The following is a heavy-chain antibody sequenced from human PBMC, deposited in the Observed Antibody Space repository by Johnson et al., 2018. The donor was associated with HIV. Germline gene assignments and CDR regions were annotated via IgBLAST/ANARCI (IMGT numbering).Heavy chain of an antibody. J-gene: IGHJ3*01. D-gene: IGHD2-21*02. CDR2: INWNGGST. CDR3: AREPMDCGGDCWGVFDL. V-gene: IGHV3-20*04. Sequence: VQLVESGGGVVRPGGSLRLSCAASGFTFDDYGMSWVRQGPGKGLEWVSGINWNGGSTGYADSVKGRVTISRENAKNSLYLQMNSLRDADTDLYYCAREPMDCGGDCWGVFDLWGQGTMVTVSS. CDR1: GFTFDDYG.